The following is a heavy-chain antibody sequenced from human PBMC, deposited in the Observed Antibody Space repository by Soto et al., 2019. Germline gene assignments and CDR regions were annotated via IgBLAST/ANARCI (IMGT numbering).Heavy chain of an antibody. V-gene: IGHV3-48*01. Sequence: GGSLRLSCAASGFTFSSYGMHWVRQAPGKGLEWVSYFSSISSNLYYADAVKGRFTISRDNAKNSLYLQMNSLRAEDTAVYYCASSYCSGGSCLLWGQGTLVTVSS. CDR2: FSSISSNL. D-gene: IGHD2-15*01. CDR1: GFTFSSYG. CDR3: ASSYCSGGSCLL. J-gene: IGHJ4*02.